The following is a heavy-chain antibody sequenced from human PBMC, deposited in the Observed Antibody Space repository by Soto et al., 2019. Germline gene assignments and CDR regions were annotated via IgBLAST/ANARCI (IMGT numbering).Heavy chain of an antibody. CDR2: IGTAGDT. V-gene: IGHV3-13*01. Sequence: GGSLRLSCAASGFTFSSYDMHWVRQDTGKGLEWVSAIGTAGDTYYPGSVKGRFTISRENAKNSLYLQMDSLRAGDTAVYYCARGGDFWSGYSPYYFDYWGQGTLVTVSS. CDR1: GFTFSSYD. D-gene: IGHD3-3*01. CDR3: ARGGDFWSGYSPYYFDY. J-gene: IGHJ4*02.